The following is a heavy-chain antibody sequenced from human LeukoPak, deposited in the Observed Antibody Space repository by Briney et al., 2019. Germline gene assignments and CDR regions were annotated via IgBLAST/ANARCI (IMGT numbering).Heavy chain of an antibody. CDR3: ARHLVQMATITPDGWYYYGMDV. D-gene: IGHD5-24*01. V-gene: IGHV6-1*01. CDR1: GDSVCSNSAA. CDR2: TYYRSKWYN. Sequence: SQTLSLTCAISGDSVCSNSAAWNWIRQSPSRGLEWLGRTYYRSKWYNDYAVSVKSRITINPDTSKNQFSLQLNSVTPEDTAVYYCARHLVQMATITPDGWYYYGMDVWGQGTTVTVSS. J-gene: IGHJ6*02.